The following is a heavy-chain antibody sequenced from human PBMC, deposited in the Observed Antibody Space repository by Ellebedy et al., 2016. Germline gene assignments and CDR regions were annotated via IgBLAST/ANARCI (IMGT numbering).Heavy chain of an antibody. D-gene: IGHD5-18*01. CDR2: TPPRGDT. J-gene: IGHJ5*02. CDR3: TRSTHSYAWGA. V-gene: IGHV3-53*01. CDR1: GITVSSSY. Sequence: GESLKISCAGSGITVSSSYMGWVRQAPGKGLEWVSMTPPRGDTYYADSVKGRFSISRDNSKNTLDLQMNSLTAEDTAFYFCTRSTHSYAWGAWGQGTQVTVSS.